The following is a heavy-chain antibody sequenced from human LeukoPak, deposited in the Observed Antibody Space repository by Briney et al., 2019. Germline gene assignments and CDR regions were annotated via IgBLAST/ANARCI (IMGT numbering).Heavy chain of an antibody. D-gene: IGHD1-26*01. CDR2: IYSDGRT. CDR1: GFIVSGNY. CDR3: ARGYSGSQHAFDY. V-gene: IGHV3-66*01. Sequence: PGGSLRPSCAASGFIVSGNYMSWVRQAPGKGLEWVSVIYSDGRTDFADSVKGRFTISRDKSKNTLHLQMNSLRGEDTAVYFCARGYSGSQHAFDYWGQGTLVTVSS. J-gene: IGHJ4*02.